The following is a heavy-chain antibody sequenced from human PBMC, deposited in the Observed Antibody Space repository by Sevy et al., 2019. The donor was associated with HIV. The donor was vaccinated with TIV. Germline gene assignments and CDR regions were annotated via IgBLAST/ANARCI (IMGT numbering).Heavy chain of an antibody. CDR1: GGSISSGTFY. D-gene: IGHD1-1*01. CDR3: ARVCWTKYYFDY. Sequence: SETLSLTCTVSGGSISSGTFYWSWIRQHPGKGLEWIGYNFKSGSTYYSPSLKSRVTISVDTSKNQFFLKLSSVTAADTAVYYCARVCWTKYYFDYWGQRTLVTVSS. V-gene: IGHV4-31*03. CDR2: NFKSGST. J-gene: IGHJ4*02.